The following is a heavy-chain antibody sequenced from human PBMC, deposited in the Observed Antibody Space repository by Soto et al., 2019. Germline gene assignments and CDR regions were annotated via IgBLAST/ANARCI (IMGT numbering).Heavy chain of an antibody. V-gene: IGHV3-48*01. J-gene: IGHJ4*02. CDR2: ISSSSSTI. D-gene: IGHD3-22*01. Sequence: GGSLRLSCAASGFTFNTYSMNWVRQAPGKGLEWVSYISSSSSTIYYADSVKGRFTISRDNSKNTLYLQMNSLRAEDTAVYYCARGGPRSSGYDPFDYWGQGTLVTVSS. CDR1: GFTFNTYS. CDR3: ARGGPRSSGYDPFDY.